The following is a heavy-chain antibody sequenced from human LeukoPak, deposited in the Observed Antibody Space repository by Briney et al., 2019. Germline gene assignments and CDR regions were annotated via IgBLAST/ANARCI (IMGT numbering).Heavy chain of an antibody. Sequence: GGSLRLSCAASGFTVSSNYMSWIRQAPGKGLEWVSYISSGGRTIYYADSVKGRFTISRDNSKNTLYLQMNSLRAEDTAVYYCAKGSSLIVVEMTDYWGQGTLVTVSS. D-gene: IGHD3-22*01. CDR3: AKGSSLIVVEMTDY. CDR2: ISSGGRTI. CDR1: GFTVSSNY. J-gene: IGHJ4*02. V-gene: IGHV3-11*04.